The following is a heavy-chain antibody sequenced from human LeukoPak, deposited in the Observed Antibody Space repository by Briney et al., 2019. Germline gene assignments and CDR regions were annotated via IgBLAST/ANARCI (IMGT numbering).Heavy chain of an antibody. D-gene: IGHD2-8*02. V-gene: IGHV4-39*01. CDR3: ARILAGQNAFDI. CDR1: GASMRSSSYY. J-gene: IGHJ3*02. CDR2: IYYSGTT. Sequence: KPSETLSLTCTVSGASMRSSSYYWAWVRQPPGKGPEWIGTIYYSGTTTYNSSLKSRLTISVDTSKNQVSLKVSSVTAADTAMFYCARILAGQNAFDIWGQGTMVTVSS.